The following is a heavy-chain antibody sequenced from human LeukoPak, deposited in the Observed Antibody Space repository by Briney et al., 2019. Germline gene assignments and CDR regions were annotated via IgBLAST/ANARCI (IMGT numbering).Heavy chain of an antibody. Sequence: GGSLRLSCAASGFTFSDYYMSWIRQAPGKGLEWVSYISSSGSTIYYADSVKGRFTISRDNAKNSLYLQMNSLRAEDTAVYYCARSYYYDSSGYYSVPYFDYWGQGTLVTVSS. V-gene: IGHV3-11*01. J-gene: IGHJ4*02. CDR1: GFTFSDYY. CDR2: ISSSGSTI. D-gene: IGHD3-22*01. CDR3: ARSYYYDSSGYYSVPYFDY.